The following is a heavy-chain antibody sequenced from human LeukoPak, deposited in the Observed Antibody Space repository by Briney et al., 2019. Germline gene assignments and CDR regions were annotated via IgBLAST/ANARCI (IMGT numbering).Heavy chain of an antibody. V-gene: IGHV1-46*01. Sequence: ASVKVSCKASGYTFTSYYMHWVRQAPGQGLEWMGIINPSGGSTSYAQKFQGRVTITADKSTSTAYMELSSLRSEDTAVYYCARSGYCSGGSCYGMDVWGQGTTVTVSS. D-gene: IGHD2-15*01. CDR2: INPSGGST. CDR3: ARSGYCSGGSCYGMDV. J-gene: IGHJ6*02. CDR1: GYTFTSYY.